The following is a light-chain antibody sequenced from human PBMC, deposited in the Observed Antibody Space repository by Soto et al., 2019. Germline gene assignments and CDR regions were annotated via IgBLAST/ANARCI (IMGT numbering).Light chain of an antibody. J-gene: IGKJ3*01. CDR2: KAS. Sequence: DIQMTQSPSTLSASVGDTVIITCRASQSVNNWLAWYQQKPGKAPKLLIYKASSLESGVPSRFSGSGSGTEFTLTISGLQPDDFATYDCQQFDSYSPTFGPGTKVDI. V-gene: IGKV1-5*03. CDR1: QSVNNW. CDR3: QQFDSYSPT.